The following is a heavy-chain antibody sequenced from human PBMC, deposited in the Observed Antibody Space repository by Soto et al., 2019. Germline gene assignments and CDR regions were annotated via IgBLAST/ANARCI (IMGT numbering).Heavy chain of an antibody. CDR1: GYSFSGYT. CDR3: ARGTGHYLIWSNMDV. J-gene: IGHJ6*02. D-gene: IGHD3-9*01. CDR2: SNADSGDR. Sequence: ASVKVSCKASGYSFSGYTLHWVRQAPGQRLEWMGCSNADSGDRKYSQEFQGRVTITRDTSASTAYMELSSLRSEDTAVYYCARGTGHYLIWSNMDVWGQGTTVTVSS. V-gene: IGHV1-3*01.